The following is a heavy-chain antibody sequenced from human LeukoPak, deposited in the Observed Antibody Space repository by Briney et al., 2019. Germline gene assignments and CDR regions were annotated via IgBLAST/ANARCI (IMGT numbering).Heavy chain of an antibody. CDR1: GYTLTELS. Sequence: ASVKVSCKVSGYTLTELSMHWVRRAPGKGLEWMGGFDPEDGETIYAQKFQGRVTMTEDTSTDTAYMELSSLRSEDTAVYYCATGNGGSYSLFDYWGQGTLVTVSS. CDR2: FDPEDGET. V-gene: IGHV1-24*01. CDR3: ATGNGGSYSLFDY. J-gene: IGHJ4*02. D-gene: IGHD1-26*01.